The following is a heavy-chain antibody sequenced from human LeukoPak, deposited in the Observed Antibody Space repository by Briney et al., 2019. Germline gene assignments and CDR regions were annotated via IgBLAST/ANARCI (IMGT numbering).Heavy chain of an antibody. Sequence: ASVKVSCKASKYTFTDYYMHWVRQAPGQGLEWMGWINPNSGGTNYAQKFQGRVTMTRDTSISTAYMELSRLTSDDTAVYYCARVPAGYTPDYWGQGTLVTVSS. CDR1: KYTFTDYY. V-gene: IGHV1-2*02. J-gene: IGHJ4*02. CDR2: INPNSGGT. CDR3: ARVPAGYTPDY. D-gene: IGHD5-24*01.